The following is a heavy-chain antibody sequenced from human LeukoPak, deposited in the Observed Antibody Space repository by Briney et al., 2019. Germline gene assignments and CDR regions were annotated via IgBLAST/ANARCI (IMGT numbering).Heavy chain of an antibody. V-gene: IGHV3-30-3*02. Sequence: GGSLRLSCAASGFTFSSYAMHWVRQAPGKGLEWVAVISYDGSNKYYADSVKGRFTISRDNSKNTLYLQMNSLRAEDMALYYSAKSPNYDSSGHYFDYWGQGTLVTVSS. CDR2: ISYDGSNK. CDR3: AKSPNYDSSGHYFDY. D-gene: IGHD3-22*01. J-gene: IGHJ4*02. CDR1: GFTFSSYA.